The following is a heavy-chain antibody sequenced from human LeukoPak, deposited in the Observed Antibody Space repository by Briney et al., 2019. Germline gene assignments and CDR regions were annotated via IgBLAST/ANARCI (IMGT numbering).Heavy chain of an antibody. J-gene: IGHJ4*02. D-gene: IGHD5-12*01. CDR3: ARDHRYAFDN. CDR2: VGISSGNT. V-gene: IGHV3-48*04. Sequence: GGSLRLSCGASGFTFSDYSMNWVRQAPGKGLEWISYVGISSGNTKYAASVKGRFTISGDSAKNSVFLQMNDLRVEDTAVYYCARDHRYAFDNWGQGTLVTVSS. CDR1: GFTFSDYS.